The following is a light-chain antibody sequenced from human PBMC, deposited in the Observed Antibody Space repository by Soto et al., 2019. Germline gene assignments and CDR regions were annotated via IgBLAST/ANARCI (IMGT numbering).Light chain of an antibody. CDR1: SSDVGDYNF. Sequence: QSLRTQPASLPGSPGQSITVSCTGTSSDVGDYNFVSWYQQHPGKAPKLMIYEVSHRPSGVSTRFSGSKSGNTASLTISGLQADDEADYYCNSYKSSNTLYVFGTGTKVTVL. V-gene: IGLV2-14*01. J-gene: IGLJ1*01. CDR3: NSYKSSNTLYV. CDR2: EVS.